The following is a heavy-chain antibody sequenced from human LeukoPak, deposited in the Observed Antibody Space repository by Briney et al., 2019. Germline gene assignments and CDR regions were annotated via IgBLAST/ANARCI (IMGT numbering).Heavy chain of an antibody. Sequence: HSGGSLRLSCVVSGFTFSTYWMMWVRQPPGKGLEWLANINQDGTETYYVDSVKGRFTISRDNAKNSLYLQMNSLRADDMAVYYCAGGGGRLSDNWGQGTLVTVSS. CDR1: GFTFSTYW. D-gene: IGHD3-16*01. CDR2: INQDGTET. V-gene: IGHV3-7*01. J-gene: IGHJ4*02. CDR3: AGGGGRLSDN.